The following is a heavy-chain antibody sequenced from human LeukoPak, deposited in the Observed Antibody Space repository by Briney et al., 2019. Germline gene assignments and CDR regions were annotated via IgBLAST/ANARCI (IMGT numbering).Heavy chain of an antibody. Sequence: KASETLSLTCAVSGGSISSGGYYWSWIRQHPGKGLEWIGYIYYSGSTYYNPSLKSRVTISVDTSKNQFSLKLSSVTAADTAVYYCARDLVKAAAAQDYWGQGTLVTVSS. CDR1: GGSISSGGYY. CDR3: ARDLVKAAAAQDY. D-gene: IGHD6-13*01. J-gene: IGHJ4*02. V-gene: IGHV4-31*11. CDR2: IYYSGST.